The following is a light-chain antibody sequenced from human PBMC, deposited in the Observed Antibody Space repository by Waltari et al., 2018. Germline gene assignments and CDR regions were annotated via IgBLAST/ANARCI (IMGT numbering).Light chain of an antibody. J-gene: IGKJ1*01. Sequence: DIQMTQSPSTLSASVGDIVTITCRASQSISSWLAWYQQKPGKAPKLLIYKASSLESGVPSRLSGSGSGTEFTLTISSLQPDDFATYYCQQYNSYSWTFGQGTKVEIK. CDR3: QQYNSYSWT. CDR1: QSISSW. V-gene: IGKV1-5*03. CDR2: KAS.